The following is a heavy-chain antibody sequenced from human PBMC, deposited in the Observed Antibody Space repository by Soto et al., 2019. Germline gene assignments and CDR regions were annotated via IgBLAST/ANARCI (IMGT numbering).Heavy chain of an antibody. Sequence: PGGSLRLSCAASGFTFSTYAMSWVRQAPGKGLEWVSLISGSAGRTYYGDSVKGRFTISRDNSRNTVYLQMNSLRAEDTALYYCAKVGLYYDGTGYYYFDYWGQGMLVTVPS. CDR3: AKVGLYYDGTGYYYFDY. CDR1: GFTFSTYA. J-gene: IGHJ4*02. D-gene: IGHD3-22*01. CDR2: ISGSAGRT. V-gene: IGHV3-23*01.